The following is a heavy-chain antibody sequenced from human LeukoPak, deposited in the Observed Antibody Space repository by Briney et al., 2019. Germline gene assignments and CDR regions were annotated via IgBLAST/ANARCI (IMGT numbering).Heavy chain of an antibody. D-gene: IGHD3-16*02. V-gene: IGHV4-39*01. CDR3: ARRSDDYVWGSYREFDP. J-gene: IGHJ5*02. CDR1: GGSISSSSYY. CDR2: IYYSGST. Sequence: SETLSLTCTVSGGSISSSSYYWGWIRQPPGKGLEWIGSIYYSGSTYYNPSLKSRVTISVDTSKNQFSLKLCSVTAADTAVYYCARRSDDYVWGSYREFDPWGQGTLVTVSS.